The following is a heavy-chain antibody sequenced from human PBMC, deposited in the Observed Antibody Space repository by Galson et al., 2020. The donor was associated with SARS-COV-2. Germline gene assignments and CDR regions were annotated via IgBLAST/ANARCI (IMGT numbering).Heavy chain of an antibody. D-gene: IGHD3-22*01. Sequence: ETSETLSLTCAVYGGSFSDYYWTWIRQPPGRGLEWIGAIHQSGRTNYSPSLKSRVTLSVDTFKNQFSLKLSSVTAADTAVYYCSGGFVPLNMIVMGIASGGVGFDYWGEGTLVSVS. V-gene: IGHV4-34*01. CDR2: IHQSGRT. J-gene: IGHJ4*02. CDR1: GGSFSDYY. CDR3: SGGFVPLNMIVMGIASGGVGFDY.